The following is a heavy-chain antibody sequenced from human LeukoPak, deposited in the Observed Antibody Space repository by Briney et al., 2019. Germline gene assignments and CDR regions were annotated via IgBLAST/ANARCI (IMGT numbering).Heavy chain of an antibody. CDR2: ITSSGSYI. V-gene: IGHV3-21*01. CDR3: ASLHVF. CDR1: GFTFSSYS. D-gene: IGHD2-21*01. Sequence: GGSLRLSCAASGFTFSSYSMNWVHQAPGKGLEWVSSITSSGSYIYYADSVKGRFTISRDNAKNSLYLQMNSLRAEDTAVYYCASLHVFGGQGTLVTVSS. J-gene: IGHJ4*02.